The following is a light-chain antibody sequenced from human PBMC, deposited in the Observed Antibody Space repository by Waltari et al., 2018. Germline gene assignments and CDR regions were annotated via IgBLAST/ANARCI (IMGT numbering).Light chain of an antibody. Sequence: DIQITPSPSTLSAYVRARVTITCRASQSISSWLAWYQQKPGKAPKLLIYKASSLESGVPSRFSGSGSGTEFTLTISSLQPDDFATYYCQQYNSYSYTFGQGTKLEIK. V-gene: IGKV1-5*03. CDR1: QSISSW. CDR2: KAS. J-gene: IGKJ2*01. CDR3: QQYNSYSYT.